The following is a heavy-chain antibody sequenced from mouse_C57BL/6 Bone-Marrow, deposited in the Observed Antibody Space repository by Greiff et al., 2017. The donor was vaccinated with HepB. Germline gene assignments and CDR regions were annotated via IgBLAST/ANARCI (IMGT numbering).Heavy chain of an antibody. CDR3: ARDYGSPWYFDV. CDR2: IYPRSGNT. CDR1: GYTFTSYG. V-gene: IGHV1-81*01. J-gene: IGHJ1*03. D-gene: IGHD1-1*01. Sequence: QVQLKESGAELARPGASVKLSCKASGYTFTSYGISWVKQRTGQGLEWIGEIYPRSGNTYYNEKFKGKATLTADKSSSTAYMELRSLTSEDSAVYFCARDYGSPWYFDVWVTGTTVTVSS.